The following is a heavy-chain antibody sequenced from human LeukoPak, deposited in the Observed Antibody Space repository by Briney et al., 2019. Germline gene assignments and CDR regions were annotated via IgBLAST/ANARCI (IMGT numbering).Heavy chain of an antibody. V-gene: IGHV3-23*01. Sequence: SGGTLRLSCAASGFTFRYYAMSWVRQAPGKGLEWVSTISGSGGNTYYADSVKGRFTISRDNSKNTLYLQMISLRTEDTAVYYCARDVVPYYYYYMDVWGKGTTVTVSS. CDR3: ARDVVPYYYYYMDV. D-gene: IGHD2-21*01. CDR2: ISGSGGNT. J-gene: IGHJ6*03. CDR1: GFTFRYYA.